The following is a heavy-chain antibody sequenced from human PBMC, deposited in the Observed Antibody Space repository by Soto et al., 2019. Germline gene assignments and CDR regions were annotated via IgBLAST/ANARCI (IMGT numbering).Heavy chain of an antibody. J-gene: IGHJ5*02. CDR3: SREIRLVGVTGWFDP. V-gene: IGHV4-59*01. CDR2: IDYSGRS. CDR1: GGSINSYY. Sequence: QVQLQESGPGLVKVSETLSLTCTVSGGSINSYYWSWIREPPGKGLEWVADIDYSGRSNYNTPIKIRLSITVDTAKNQLSLKVRSVTVADTAVYYCSREIRLVGVTGWFDPWGQGTLVTVSS. D-gene: IGHD1-26*01.